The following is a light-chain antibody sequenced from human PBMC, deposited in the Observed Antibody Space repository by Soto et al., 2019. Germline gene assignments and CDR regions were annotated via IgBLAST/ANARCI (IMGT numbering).Light chain of an antibody. CDR2: DAS. J-gene: IGKJ5*01. CDR3: QQRSDWPPIT. Sequence: EIVLTQSPATLSLSPGERATLSCRASQNVRSYLAWYQQKPGQAPRLLIYDASNRATGIPARFSGSGSGTDFTLTISSLEPEDFGVYYCQQRSDWPPITFGQGTRLEIK. V-gene: IGKV3-11*01. CDR1: QNVRSY.